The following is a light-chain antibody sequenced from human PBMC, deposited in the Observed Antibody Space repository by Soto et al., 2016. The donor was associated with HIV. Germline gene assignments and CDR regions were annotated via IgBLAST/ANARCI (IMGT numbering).Light chain of an antibody. CDR3: SSRDTSGNLRL. Sequence: SSELTQDPAVSVALGQTVRITCQGDSLRTYFASWYQQKPGQAPILVIYGKNNRPSGIPDRFSGSNSGNTASLTITGAQAEDVADYFCSSRDTSGNLRLFGGGTKLTVL. CDR2: GKN. CDR1: SLRTYF. J-gene: IGLJ2*01. V-gene: IGLV3-19*01.